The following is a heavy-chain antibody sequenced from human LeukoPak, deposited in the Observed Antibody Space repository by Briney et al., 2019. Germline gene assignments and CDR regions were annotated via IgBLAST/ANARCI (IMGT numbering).Heavy chain of an antibody. CDR1: GFTFSSYG. D-gene: IGHD6-13*01. J-gene: IGHJ4*02. V-gene: IGHV3-30*18. CDR2: ISYDGSNK. Sequence: PGGSLRLSCAASGFTFSSYGMHWVRQAPGKGLEWVAVISYDGSNKYYADSVKGRFTISRDNSKNTLYLQMNSLRAEDTAVYYCAKWCSSSRNYFDYWGQGTLVTVSS. CDR3: AKWCSSSRNYFDY.